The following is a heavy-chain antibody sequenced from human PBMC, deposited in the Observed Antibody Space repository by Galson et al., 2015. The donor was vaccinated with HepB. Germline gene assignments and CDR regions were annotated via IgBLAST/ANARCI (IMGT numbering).Heavy chain of an antibody. CDR3: AKDGEKYEFWRGDAFDI. D-gene: IGHD3-3*01. V-gene: IGHV3-30*18. J-gene: IGHJ3*02. CDR2: ISYDGSNK. Sequence: SLRLSCAASGFTFSSYGMHWVRQAPGKGLEWVAVISYDGSNKYYADSVKGRFTISRDNSKNTLYLQMNSLRAEDTAVYYCAKDGEKYEFWRGDAFDIWGQGTMVTVSS. CDR1: GFTFSSYG.